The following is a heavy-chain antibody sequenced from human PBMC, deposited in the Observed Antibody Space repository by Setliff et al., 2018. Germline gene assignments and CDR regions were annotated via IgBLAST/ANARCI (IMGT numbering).Heavy chain of an antibody. Sequence: SETLSLTCAVSGYSINSDCFWGWIRQPPGKGLEWVGTISHSGSTSYNSSLKSRVTMSVDTSKNQFFLKLSSVTAADTAVYYCVRGFTIFGVVKLERWFDPWGQGTLVTVSS. V-gene: IGHV4-38-2*01. CDR3: VRGFTIFGVVKLERWFDP. J-gene: IGHJ5*02. CDR1: GYSINSDCF. D-gene: IGHD3-3*01. CDR2: ISHSGST.